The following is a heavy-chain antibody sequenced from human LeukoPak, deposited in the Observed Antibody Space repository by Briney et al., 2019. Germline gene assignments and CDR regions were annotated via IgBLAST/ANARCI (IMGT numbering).Heavy chain of an antibody. CDR3: ARDRSSWYLDL. D-gene: IGHD2-2*01. CDR2: INPSGGST. CDR1: GYTFTSYY. Sequence: GASVKVSCKASGYTFTSYYMHWVRQAPGQGLEWMGIINPSGGSTSYAQKFQGRVTMTRDTSTSTVYIELTSLRSEDTAVYYCARDRSSWYLDLWGRGTLVTVSS. J-gene: IGHJ2*01. V-gene: IGHV1-46*01.